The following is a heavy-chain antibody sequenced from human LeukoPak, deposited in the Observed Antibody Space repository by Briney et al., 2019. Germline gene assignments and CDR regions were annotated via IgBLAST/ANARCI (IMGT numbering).Heavy chain of an antibody. CDR2: INPNSGGT. CDR3: ARAPPSYGDFPRSWFDP. Sequence: ASVKVSCKASGYTFTHYYMHWVRQAPGQGLEWMGWINPNSGGTNYAQKFQGWVTMTRDTSISTAYMELSRLRSDDTAVYYCARAPPSYGDFPRSWFDPWGQGTLVTVSS. D-gene: IGHD4-17*01. J-gene: IGHJ5*02. V-gene: IGHV1-2*04. CDR1: GYTFTHYY.